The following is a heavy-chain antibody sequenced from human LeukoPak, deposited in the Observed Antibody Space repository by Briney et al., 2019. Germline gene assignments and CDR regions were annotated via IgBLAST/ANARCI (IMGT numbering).Heavy chain of an antibody. CDR3: AKVLRYSSGWRAFDY. D-gene: IGHD6-19*01. CDR2: ISYDGSNK. Sequence: GGSLRLSCAASGFTFSSYGMHWVRQAPGKGLEWVAVISYDGSNKYYADSVKGRFTISRDNSKNTLYLQMNSLRAEDTAVYYCAKVLRYSSGWRAFDYWGQGTLVTVSP. J-gene: IGHJ4*02. CDR1: GFTFSSYG. V-gene: IGHV3-30*18.